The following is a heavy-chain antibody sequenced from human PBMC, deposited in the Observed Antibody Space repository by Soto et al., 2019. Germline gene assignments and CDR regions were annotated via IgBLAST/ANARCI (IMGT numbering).Heavy chain of an antibody. CDR2: SRADNGNT. Sequence: QVHLVQSGAEVKKPGASVKVSCQGSGYAFTTYGITWVRQAPGQGLELMGWSRADNGNTNYAQKLQGRVTVTRDTTTSTAYMELRSLRYDDTAVYYCARGRYGDYWGEGALVTVSS. CDR1: GYAFTTYG. CDR3: ARGRYGDY. D-gene: IGHD1-1*01. V-gene: IGHV1-18*01. J-gene: IGHJ4*02.